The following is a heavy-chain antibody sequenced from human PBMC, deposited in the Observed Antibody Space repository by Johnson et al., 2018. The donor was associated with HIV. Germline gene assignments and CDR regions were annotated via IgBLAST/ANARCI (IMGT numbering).Heavy chain of an antibody. CDR2: IRYDGSNK. D-gene: IGHD3-10*01. CDR1: GFTFSSYG. Sequence: QVQLVESGGGLVQPGGSLRLSCAASGFTFSSYGMHWVRQAPGKGLEWVAFIRYDGSNKYYADSVKGRFTISRDNSKNTLYLQMNSLRAEDTAVYYCARPIARGASDIWGQGTMVTVSS. CDR3: ARPIARGASDI. V-gene: IGHV3-30*02. J-gene: IGHJ3*02.